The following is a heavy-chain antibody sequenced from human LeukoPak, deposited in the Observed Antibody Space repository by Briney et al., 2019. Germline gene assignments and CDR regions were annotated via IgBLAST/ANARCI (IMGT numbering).Heavy chain of an antibody. D-gene: IGHD6-13*01. CDR1: GGTFSSYA. Sequence: GASVKVSCKASGGTFSSYAISWVRQAPGQRLEWMGGIIPIFDTANYAQKFQGRVTITTDESTSTAYMELSSLRSEDTAVYYCARGSAGGSSSYYYYYYMDVWGKGTTVTVSS. J-gene: IGHJ6*03. CDR3: ARGSAGGSSSYYYYYYMDV. V-gene: IGHV1-69*05. CDR2: IIPIFDTA.